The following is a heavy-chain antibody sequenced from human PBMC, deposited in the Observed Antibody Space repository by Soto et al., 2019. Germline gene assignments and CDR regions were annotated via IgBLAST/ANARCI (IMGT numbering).Heavy chain of an antibody. CDR3: TREGGSRNYYDAGGYFFDS. Sequence: AASVKVSCKASGYTFSYYYMHWVRQAPGQGLEWMGLIDPSGGSVSSGQDFQDRLTMIRDTSTNTVYMELRSLRSEDTAVYYCTREGGSRNYYDAGGYFFDSWGQGTPVTVSS. J-gene: IGHJ4*02. V-gene: IGHV1-46*01. CDR1: GYTFSYYY. D-gene: IGHD3-22*01. CDR2: IDPSGGSV.